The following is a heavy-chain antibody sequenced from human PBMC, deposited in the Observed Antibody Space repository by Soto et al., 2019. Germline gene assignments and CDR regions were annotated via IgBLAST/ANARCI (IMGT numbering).Heavy chain of an antibody. J-gene: IGHJ6*03. Sequence: PSETLSLTCAVYGGSFSGYYWSWIRQPPGKGLEWIGEINHSGSTNYNPSLKSRVTISVDTSKNQFSLKLSSVTAADTAVYYCARAHSSAWNYYYYYYMDVWGKETSATVSS. CDR2: INHSGST. D-gene: IGHD6-6*01. CDR3: ARAHSSAWNYYYYYYMDV. V-gene: IGHV4-34*01. CDR1: GGSFSGYY.